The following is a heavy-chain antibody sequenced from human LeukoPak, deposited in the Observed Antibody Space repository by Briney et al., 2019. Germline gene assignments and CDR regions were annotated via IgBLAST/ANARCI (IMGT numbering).Heavy chain of an antibody. V-gene: IGHV1-18*01. Sequence: VASVKVSCKASGYTFTSYGISWVRQAPGQGLEWMGWISAYNGNTNYAQKLQGRVTMTTDTSTSTAYMELRSLRSDDTAVYYCARDHDILTGYTSFDYWGQGTLVTVSS. CDR1: GYTFTSYG. CDR3: ARDHDILTGYTSFDY. J-gene: IGHJ4*02. D-gene: IGHD3-9*01. CDR2: ISAYNGNT.